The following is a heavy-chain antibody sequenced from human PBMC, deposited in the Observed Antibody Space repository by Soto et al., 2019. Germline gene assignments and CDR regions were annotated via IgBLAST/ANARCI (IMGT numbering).Heavy chain of an antibody. Sequence: KAXETLSLTCSVSGAALNSGNYYCSWVRQVPGKGLEWIGHIYVTGAVDYNPSLRDRITISQDTSERQFSLNLRLVTAADTAVYYCARLRIATNNYKWLDPWGQGTRVTVS. CDR3: ARLRIATNNYKWLDP. CDR2: IYVTGAV. D-gene: IGHD2-21*01. V-gene: IGHV4-31*03. J-gene: IGHJ5*02. CDR1: GAALNSGNYY.